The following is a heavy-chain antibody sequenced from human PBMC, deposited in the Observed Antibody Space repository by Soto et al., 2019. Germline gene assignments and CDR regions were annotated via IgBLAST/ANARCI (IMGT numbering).Heavy chain of an antibody. CDR2: IIPILGIA. Sequence: SVKVSCKASGGTFSSYTISWVRQAPGQGLEWMGRIIPILGIANYAQKFQGRVTITADKSTSTAYMELSSLRSEDTAVYYCARAIAAAGPTNWYFDLWGRGTLVTVSS. CDR1: GGTFSSYT. J-gene: IGHJ2*01. CDR3: ARAIAAAGPTNWYFDL. D-gene: IGHD6-13*01. V-gene: IGHV1-69*02.